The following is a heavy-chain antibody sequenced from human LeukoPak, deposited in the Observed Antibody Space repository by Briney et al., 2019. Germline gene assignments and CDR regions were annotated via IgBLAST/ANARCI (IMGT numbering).Heavy chain of an antibody. CDR3: ARVGGGNCYYFDS. CDR1: GYPFSGFR. J-gene: IGHJ4*02. V-gene: IGHV1-18*01. D-gene: IGHD2-21*01. Sequence: ASVKVSCKASGYPFSGFRISWVRQAPGQGLEWMGWISPYNGEASYSQVVQDRVTMTTDISTGTADMELRGLKSDDTAVYYCARVGGGNCYYFDSWGQGTLVSVSS. CDR2: ISPYNGEA.